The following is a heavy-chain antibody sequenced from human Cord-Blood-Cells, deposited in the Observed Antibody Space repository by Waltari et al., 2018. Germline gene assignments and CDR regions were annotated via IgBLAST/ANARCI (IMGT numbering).Heavy chain of an antibody. V-gene: IGHV1-69*01. D-gene: IGHD5-18*01. CDR2: NIPIFGKA. Sequence: QVQLVQSGAEVKKPGSSVKVSCKASGGTFSSYAISWVRQAPGQGVEWMGGNIPIFGKANYAKKFQGRVTITADESTSTAYMELSSLRSEDTAVYYCARDLVDTAMVRGGDAFDIWGQGTMVTVSS. CDR3: ARDLVDTAMVRGGDAFDI. CDR1: GGTFSSYA. J-gene: IGHJ3*02.